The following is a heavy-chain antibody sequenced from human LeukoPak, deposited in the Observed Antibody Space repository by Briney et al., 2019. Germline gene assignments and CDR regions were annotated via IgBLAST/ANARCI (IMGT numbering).Heavy chain of an antibody. D-gene: IGHD6-6*01. CDR2: VYYSGNT. J-gene: IGHJ4*02. Sequence: PSETLSLTCAVSGGSTSGYYWSWIRQPPGKGLEWIGYVYYSGNTKYNPSLKSRVTMSADTSKNQFSLRLSSVTARDTAVYYCARHGDSSSYYFDYWGQGTLVTVSS. CDR3: ARHGDSSSYYFDY. CDR1: GGSTSGYY. V-gene: IGHV4-59*08.